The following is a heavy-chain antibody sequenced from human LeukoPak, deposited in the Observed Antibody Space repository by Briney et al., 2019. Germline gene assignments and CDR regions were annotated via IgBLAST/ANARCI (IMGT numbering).Heavy chain of an antibody. CDR1: GITLSNYG. CDR3: AKRGVVIRVILVGFHKEAYYFDS. D-gene: IGHD3-22*01. J-gene: IGHJ4*02. CDR2: ISDSGGST. Sequence: PGGSLRLSCAVSGITLSNYGMSWVRQAPGKGLEWVAGISDSGGSTKYADSVKGRFTISRDNSKNTLYLQMNSLRAEDTAVYFCAKRGVVIRVILVGFHKEAYYFDSWGQGALVTVSS. V-gene: IGHV3-23*01.